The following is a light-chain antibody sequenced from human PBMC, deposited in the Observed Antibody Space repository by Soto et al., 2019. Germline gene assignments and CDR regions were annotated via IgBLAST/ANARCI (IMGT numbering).Light chain of an antibody. CDR1: QSVSSY. V-gene: IGKV3-11*01. CDR2: DAS. CDR3: QQRSNWPPV. Sequence: EIVLTQSPATLSLSPGERATLSCRASQSVSSYLAWYQQKPGQAPRLLIYDASNRATGIPARFSGSGSGTDSTLTISSLEPEDFAVYYCQQRSNWPPVFGQGNKVEIK. J-gene: IGKJ1*01.